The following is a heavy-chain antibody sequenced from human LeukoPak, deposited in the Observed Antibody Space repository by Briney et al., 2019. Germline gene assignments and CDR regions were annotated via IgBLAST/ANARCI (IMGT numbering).Heavy chain of an antibody. J-gene: IGHJ4*02. CDR2: ISYDGSNK. Sequence: GRSLRLSCAASGFTFSSYAMHWVCQAPGKGLEWVAVISYDGSNKYYADSVKGRFTISRDNSKNTLYLQMNSLRAEDTAVYYCARAYDSPLDYWGQGTLVTVSS. CDR3: ARAYDSPLDY. CDR1: GFTFSSYA. D-gene: IGHD2-15*01. V-gene: IGHV3-30-3*01.